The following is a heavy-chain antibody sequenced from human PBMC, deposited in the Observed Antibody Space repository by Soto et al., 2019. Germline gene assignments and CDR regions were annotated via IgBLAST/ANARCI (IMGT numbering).Heavy chain of an antibody. CDR3: ARGARI. CDR1: RFTFSGYW. V-gene: IGHV3-7*01. Sequence: EVQLVESGGDLVQPGGSLRLSCADSRFTFSGYWMYWVRQAPGKGLEWVSNIKEDGSENHYVDSVRGRFTLSRETAKNSPSLQMNSRRAENMAVYYCARGARIRGQDTMVSVS. CDR2: IKEDGSEN. J-gene: IGHJ3*02.